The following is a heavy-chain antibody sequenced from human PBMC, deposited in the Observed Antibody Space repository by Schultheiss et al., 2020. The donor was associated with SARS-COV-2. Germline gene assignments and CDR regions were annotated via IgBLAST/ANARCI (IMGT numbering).Heavy chain of an antibody. CDR3: ARGVNYYDSSGYWGY. D-gene: IGHD3-22*01. J-gene: IGHJ4*02. CDR1: GYTFTSYG. CDR2: INPNSGGT. Sequence: ASVKVSCKASGYTFTSYGISWVRQAPGQGLEWMGWINPNSGGTNYAQKFQGRVTMTRDTSISTAYMELSRLRSDDTAVYYCARGVNYYDSSGYWGYWGQGTLVTVSS. V-gene: IGHV1-2*02.